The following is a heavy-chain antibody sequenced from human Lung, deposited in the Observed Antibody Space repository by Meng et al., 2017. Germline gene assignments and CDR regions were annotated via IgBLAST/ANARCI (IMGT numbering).Heavy chain of an antibody. CDR2: INHSGST. CDR3: ARGPTTMAHDFDY. Sequence: VQLQHWGAGLLKPSETLSLTCVVSGGSFSDYYWSWIRQPPGKELEWIGEINHSGSTNYNPSLESRATISVGTSQNNLSLKLSSVTAADSAVYYCARGPTTMAHDFDYWGQGTLVTVSS. J-gene: IGHJ4*02. CDR1: GGSFSDYY. D-gene: IGHD4-11*01. V-gene: IGHV4-34*01.